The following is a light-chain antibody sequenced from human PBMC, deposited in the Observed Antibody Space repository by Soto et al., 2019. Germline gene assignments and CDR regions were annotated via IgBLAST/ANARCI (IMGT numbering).Light chain of an antibody. J-gene: IGLJ1*01. V-gene: IGLV2-23*03. Sequence: QSVLTQPASVSGSPGQSITISCTGTSSDVGSYNLVSWYQQHPGKAPKLMIYEGSKRPSGVSNRFSGSKSGNTASLTISGLQAEDEADYYCCSYAGSSTFHYVFGTGTKATV. CDR2: EGS. CDR3: CSYAGSSTFHYV. CDR1: SSDVGSYNL.